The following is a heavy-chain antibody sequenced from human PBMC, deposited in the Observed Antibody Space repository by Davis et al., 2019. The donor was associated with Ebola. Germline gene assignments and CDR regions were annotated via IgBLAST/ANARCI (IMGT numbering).Heavy chain of an antibody. CDR1: GGSISSYY. CDR3: ARDNLGSLDY. CDR2: IYYSGST. Sequence: MPSETLSLTCTVSGGSISSYYWSWIRQPPGKGLEWIGYIYYSGSTNYNPSLKSRVTISVDTSKNQFSLKLTSVTAADTAVYCARDNLGSLDYWGQGMLVTVSS. D-gene: IGHD1-14*01. J-gene: IGHJ4*02. V-gene: IGHV4-59*01.